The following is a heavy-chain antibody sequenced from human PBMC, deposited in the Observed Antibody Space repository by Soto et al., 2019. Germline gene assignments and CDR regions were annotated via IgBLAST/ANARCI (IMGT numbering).Heavy chain of an antibody. D-gene: IGHD6-13*01. CDR1: GFTLSSSA. CDR2: ISDSGGNT. CDR3: AKDWSSWSAFYGMDV. J-gene: IGHJ6*02. Sequence: PGGSLRLSCAASGFTLSSSAMSWVRQAPGKGLEWVSTISDSGGNTNYADSVKGRFSISRDNSMNTLYLQMNSLGAEDTAVYYCAKDWSSWSAFYGMDVWGQGTTVTVSS. V-gene: IGHV3-23*01.